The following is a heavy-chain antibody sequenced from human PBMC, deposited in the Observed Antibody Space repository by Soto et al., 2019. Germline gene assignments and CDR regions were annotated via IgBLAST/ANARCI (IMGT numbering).Heavy chain of an antibody. J-gene: IGHJ5*02. CDR2: ISAYNGNT. D-gene: IGHD2-2*01. Sequence: QVQLVQSGAEVREPGASMRVSCKAPSGYTFSTYGFNWLRQAPGQVLEWMGWISAYNGNTYYAQKFQGRVTMTTDTSTSTAYMELRSLRSDDTAVYYCARYSRQLPDSWFAPRCQGTLVTVSS. CDR1: GYTFSTYG. V-gene: IGHV1-18*01. CDR3: ARYSRQLPDSWFAP.